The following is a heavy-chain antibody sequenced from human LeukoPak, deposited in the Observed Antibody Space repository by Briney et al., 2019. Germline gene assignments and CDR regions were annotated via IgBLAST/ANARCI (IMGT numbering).Heavy chain of an antibody. CDR2: KYVGGSD. D-gene: IGHD5-12*01. J-gene: IGHJ1*01. Sequence: SETLSLTCTVSGGSISSYSWSWIRQPPGRGREWMGFKYVGGSDLYNPSLRGRVTISVDASEKHISLSLRSVTAADTAMYYCANTTRVAPDGRAEYFQHWGQGTLAIVSS. V-gene: IGHV4-59*01. CDR3: ANTTRVAPDGRAEYFQH. CDR1: GGSISSYS.